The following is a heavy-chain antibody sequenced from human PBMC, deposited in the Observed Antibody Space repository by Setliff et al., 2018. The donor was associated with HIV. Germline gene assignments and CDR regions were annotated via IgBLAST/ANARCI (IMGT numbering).Heavy chain of an antibody. Sequence: ASVKVSCKASGYTFTSYGISWVRQAPGQGLEWMGWISAYNGNTNYAQKLQGRVTMTTDTSTSTAYMELRSLRSDDTAVYYCARDAPRQWLEQKAFDIWGQGTMVTVS. CDR2: ISAYNGNT. D-gene: IGHD6-19*01. CDR1: GYTFTSYG. CDR3: ARDAPRQWLEQKAFDI. J-gene: IGHJ3*02. V-gene: IGHV1-18*01.